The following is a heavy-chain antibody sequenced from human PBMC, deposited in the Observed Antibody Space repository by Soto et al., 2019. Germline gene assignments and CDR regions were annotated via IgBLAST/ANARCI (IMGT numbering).Heavy chain of an antibody. CDR1: GFTFSSYG. V-gene: IGHV3-30*18. J-gene: IGHJ6*02. CDR3: AKDLRWYGSIWFSSNNGMDV. CDR2: ISDDGSNK. Sequence: QVQLVESGGGVVQPGRSLRLSCAASGFTFSSYGMHWVRQAPGKGLEWVAVISDDGSNKYFADSVKGRLTISRDNSKNTLYLQMNSLRAEDTAVYYCAKDLRWYGSIWFSSNNGMDVWGQGTTVTVSS. D-gene: IGHD6-13*01.